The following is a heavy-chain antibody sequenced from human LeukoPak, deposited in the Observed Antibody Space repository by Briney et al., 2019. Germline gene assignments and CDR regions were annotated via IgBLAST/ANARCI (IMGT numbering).Heavy chain of an antibody. CDR1: GGSISSYY. V-gene: IGHV4-59*01. Sequence: SETLSLTCTVSGGSISSYYWSWIRQPPGKGLEWIGYIYYSGSTNYNPSLKSRVTISVDTSKNQFSLELSSVTAADTAVYYCARANYDFWSGQPDVFDYWGQGTLVTVSS. CDR3: ARANYDFWSGQPDVFDY. CDR2: IYYSGST. D-gene: IGHD3-3*01. J-gene: IGHJ4*02.